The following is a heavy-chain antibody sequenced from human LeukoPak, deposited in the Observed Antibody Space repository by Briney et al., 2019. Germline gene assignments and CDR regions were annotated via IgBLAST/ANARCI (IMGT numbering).Heavy chain of an antibody. D-gene: IGHD3-22*01. V-gene: IGHV3-15*01. J-gene: IGHJ4*02. CDR2: IKSKTDGGTT. CDR3: TTDLYYYDSSGYLSLDY. CDR1: GFTFSSYW. Sequence: GGSLRLSCAASGFTFSSYWMSWVRQAPGKGLEWVGRIKSKTDGGTTDYAAPVKGRFTISRDDSKNTLYLQMNSLKTEDTAVYYCTTDLYYYDSSGYLSLDYWGQGTLVTVSS.